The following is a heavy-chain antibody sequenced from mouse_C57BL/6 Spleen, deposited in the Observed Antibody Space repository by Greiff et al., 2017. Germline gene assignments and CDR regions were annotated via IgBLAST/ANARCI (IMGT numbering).Heavy chain of an antibody. V-gene: IGHV14-4*01. CDR3: TTRWLLGDY. D-gene: IGHD2-3*01. CDR1: GFNIKDDY. CDR2: IDPENGDT. Sequence: EVKVVESGAELVRPGASVKLSCTASGFNIKDDYMHWVKQRPEQGLEWIGWIDPENGDTEYASKFQGKATITADTSSNTAYLQLSSLTSEDTAVYYCTTRWLLGDYWGQGTTLTVSS. J-gene: IGHJ2*01.